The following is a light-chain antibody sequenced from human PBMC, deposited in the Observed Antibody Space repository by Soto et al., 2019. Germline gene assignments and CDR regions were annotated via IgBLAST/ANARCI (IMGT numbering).Light chain of an antibody. CDR1: SSDVGGYNF. V-gene: IGLV2-8*01. Sequence: QSVLTQPPSASGSPGQSVTISCTGTSSDVGGYNFVSWYQQLPGKAPKLLIYEVIKRPSGVPDRFSGSKSGNTASLTVSGLQAEDEADYYCNSYSSTSFYVFGTGTKVTVL. J-gene: IGLJ1*01. CDR2: EVI. CDR3: NSYSSTSFYV.